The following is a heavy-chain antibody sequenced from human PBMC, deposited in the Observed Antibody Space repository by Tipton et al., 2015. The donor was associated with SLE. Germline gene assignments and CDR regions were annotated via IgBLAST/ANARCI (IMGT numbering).Heavy chain of an antibody. CDR3: ATRERTHWYSKGAFDC. J-gene: IGHJ4*02. V-gene: IGHV4-39*07. CDR1: GASIRTGSFY. D-gene: IGHD1-26*01. Sequence: TLSLTCSVSGASIRTGSFYWSWLRQPPGKGLEWIGSIYDSGSTYDNPSLKSRVTLSVDTSKNNFSLRLRSVTAADTAVYYCATRERTHWYSKGAFDCWGQGTLVTVSS. CDR2: IYDSGST.